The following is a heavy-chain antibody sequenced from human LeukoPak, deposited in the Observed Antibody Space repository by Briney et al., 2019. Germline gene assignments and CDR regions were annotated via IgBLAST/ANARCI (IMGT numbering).Heavy chain of an antibody. CDR3: ARDHYSSGRGY. CDR1: GFTFSSYW. CDR2: INSDGSST. Sequence: PGGSLRLSCAASGFTFSSYWMHWVRQAPGKGLVWVSRINSDGSSTSYADSVRGRFTISRDNAKNTLYLQMNSLRAEDTAVYYCARDHYSSGRGYWGQGTLVTVSS. V-gene: IGHV3-74*01. D-gene: IGHD6-19*01. J-gene: IGHJ4*02.